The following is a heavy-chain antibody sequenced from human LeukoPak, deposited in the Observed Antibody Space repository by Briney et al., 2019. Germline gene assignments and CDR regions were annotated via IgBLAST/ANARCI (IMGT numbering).Heavy chain of an antibody. J-gene: IGHJ4*02. CDR1: GFTFDDYT. CDR3: AKAWTIYDPYYFDY. V-gene: IGHV3-43*01. D-gene: IGHD3-22*01. CDR2: ISWDGGST. Sequence: GGSLRLSWAASGFTFDDYTMHWVRQAPGKGLEWVSLISWDGGSTYYADSVKGRFTISRDNSKNSLYLQMNSLRTEDTALYYCAKAWTIYDPYYFDYWGQGTLVTVSS.